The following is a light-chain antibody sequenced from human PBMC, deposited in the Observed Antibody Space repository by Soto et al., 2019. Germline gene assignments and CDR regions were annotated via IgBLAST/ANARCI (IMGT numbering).Light chain of an antibody. Sequence: IVLNQSPGTLSLSPGGRATLSCRASQSVSNNYLAWYQQKPGQAPRLLIYDASSRATGIPDRFSGSGSGTDFTLTISRLEPEDFAVYYCQQYGSSPFTFGQGTRLEIK. V-gene: IGKV3-20*01. CDR1: QSVSNNY. J-gene: IGKJ5*01. CDR3: QQYGSSPFT. CDR2: DAS.